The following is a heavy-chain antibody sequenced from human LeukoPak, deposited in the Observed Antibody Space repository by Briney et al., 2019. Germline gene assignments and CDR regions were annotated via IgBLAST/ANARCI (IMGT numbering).Heavy chain of an antibody. CDR2: INPNSGGT. V-gene: IGHV1-2*02. CDR3: ARGGYDGTYYFDY. Sequence: GASVKVSCKASGYTFTGYYMHWLRQAPGQGLEWMGWINPNSGGTNYAQKFQGRVTMTRDTSISTAYMELSRLRSDDTAVYYCARGGYDGTYYFDYWGQGTLVTVSS. J-gene: IGHJ4*02. D-gene: IGHD5-12*01. CDR1: GYTFTGYY.